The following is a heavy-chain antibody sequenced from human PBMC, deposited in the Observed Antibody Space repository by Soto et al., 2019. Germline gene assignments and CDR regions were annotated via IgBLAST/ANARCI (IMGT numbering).Heavy chain of an antibody. CDR1: GGTFSSYT. D-gene: IGHD5-12*01. CDR3: ASSATISDFDY. J-gene: IGHJ4*02. Sequence: QVQLVQSGAEVKKPGSSVKVSCKASGGTFSSYTISWVRQAPGQGLEWMGRIIPILGIANYAQKFQGRVTIPADKSTSTAYMELSSLRFEDTAVYYCASSATISDFDYWGQGTLVTVSS. V-gene: IGHV1-69*02. CDR2: IIPILGIA.